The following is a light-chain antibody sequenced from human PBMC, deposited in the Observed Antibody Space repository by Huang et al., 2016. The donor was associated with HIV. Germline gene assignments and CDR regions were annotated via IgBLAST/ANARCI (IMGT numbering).Light chain of an antibody. Sequence: EIVMTQSPATLSVSPGDRVTLSCRASQSVGSNLAWFQQKPDEAPRLLIYAASTRATGIPARFSGRGSGTAFTLTISGLQSEDFEIYFCHQYNKWHSFGQGTKVDIK. CDR2: AAS. J-gene: IGKJ2*01. V-gene: IGKV3D-15*01. CDR3: HQYNKWHS. CDR1: QSVGSN.